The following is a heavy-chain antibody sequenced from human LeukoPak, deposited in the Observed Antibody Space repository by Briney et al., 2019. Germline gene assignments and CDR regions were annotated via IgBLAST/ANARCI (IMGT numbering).Heavy chain of an antibody. CDR2: IYYSGST. CDR1: GGSISSGDYY. CDR3: ARDGTYYYYGMDV. J-gene: IGHJ6*02. Sequence: SQTLSLTCTVSGGSISSGDYYWSWIRQPPGKGLEWIGYIYYSGSTYYNPSLKSRVTISVDTSKNQFSLKPSSVTAADTAVYYCARDGTYYYYGMDVWGQGTTVTVSS. V-gene: IGHV4-30-4*01.